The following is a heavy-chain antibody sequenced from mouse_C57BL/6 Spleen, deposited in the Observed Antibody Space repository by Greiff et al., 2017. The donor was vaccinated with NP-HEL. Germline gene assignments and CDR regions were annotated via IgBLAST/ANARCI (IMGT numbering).Heavy chain of an antibody. Sequence: VKVVESGPELVKPGASVKISCKASGYAFSSSWMNWVKQRPGKGLEWIGRIYPGDGDTNYNGKFKGKATLTADKSSSTAYMQLSSLTSEDSAVYFCARSEDYGNLWYFDVWGTGTTVTVSS. CDR3: ARSEDYGNLWYFDV. D-gene: IGHD2-1*01. J-gene: IGHJ1*03. CDR2: IYPGDGDT. V-gene: IGHV1-82*01. CDR1: GYAFSSSW.